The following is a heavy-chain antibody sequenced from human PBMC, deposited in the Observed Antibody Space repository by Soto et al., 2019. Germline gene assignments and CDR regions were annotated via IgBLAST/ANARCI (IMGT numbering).Heavy chain of an antibody. V-gene: IGHV5-10-1*01. CDR1: GYSFANYW. D-gene: IGHD2-15*01. CDR3: ARHPYIGGFDV. CDR2: FSPTDSYT. Sequence: GESLKISCKGSGYSFANYWVSWVRQMPGKGLEWMGRFSPTDSYTDYNPSFQGHVTISGDKSINTAYVQWSSLRASDTAMYFCARHPYIGGFDVWGQGTTVTVSS. J-gene: IGHJ6*02.